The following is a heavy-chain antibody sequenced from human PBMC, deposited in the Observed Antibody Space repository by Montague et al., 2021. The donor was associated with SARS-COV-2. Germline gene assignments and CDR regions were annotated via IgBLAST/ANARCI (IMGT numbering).Heavy chain of an antibody. V-gene: IGHV6-1*01. Sequence: CAISGDSVSSNSAAGKWRRQSPLKARDWLGRTYYRSKCKYDYAVSVKSRMTISPDTSNNQFHLQLSSVTPEDRAVYYCSRDPRYSLSWSFDYWGQGTLVTVSS. CDR3: SRDPRYSLSWSFDY. J-gene: IGHJ4*02. CDR2: TYYRSKCKY. CDR1: GDSVSSNSAA. D-gene: IGHD6-13*01.